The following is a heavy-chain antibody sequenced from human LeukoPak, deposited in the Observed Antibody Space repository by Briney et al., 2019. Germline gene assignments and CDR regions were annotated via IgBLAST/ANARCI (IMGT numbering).Heavy chain of an antibody. CDR2: INHSGST. CDR3: ARHVTMVRGVIILDYYYMDV. J-gene: IGHJ6*03. CDR1: GGSFSGYY. Sequence: SETLSLTCAVYGGSFSGYYWSWIRQPPGKGLEWIGEINHSGSTNYNPSLKSRVTISVDTSKNQFSLKLSSVTAADTAVYYCARHVTMVRGVIILDYYYMDVWGKGTTVTISS. D-gene: IGHD3-10*01. V-gene: IGHV4-34*01.